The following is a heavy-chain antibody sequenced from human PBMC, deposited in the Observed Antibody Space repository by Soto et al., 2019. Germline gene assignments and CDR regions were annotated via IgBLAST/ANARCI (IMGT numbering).Heavy chain of an antibody. Sequence: QVQLVQSGPEVSKPGASVKVSCKASGYTFSDYDIYWVRQATGQGLEWLGWMNTDSGNTGYAQRLQGRITMTRETSTRTAYLELSSLRPDDTAIYFCARWYGVDAYGLDVWGQGTTVTVSS. CDR2: MNTDSGNT. V-gene: IGHV1-8*02. CDR1: GYTFSDYD. J-gene: IGHJ6*02. D-gene: IGHD4-17*01. CDR3: ARWYGVDAYGLDV.